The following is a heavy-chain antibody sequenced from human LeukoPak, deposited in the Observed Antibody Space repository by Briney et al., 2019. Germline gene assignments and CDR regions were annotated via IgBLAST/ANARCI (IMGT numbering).Heavy chain of an antibody. CDR1: GFTFSDYY. J-gene: IGHJ4*02. Sequence: PGGSLRLSCAASGFTFSDYYMSWIRQAPGKGLEWVSYISSSSSHTNYADSVKGRFTISRDNAKNSLYLQMNSLRAEDTAVYYCASSPRSSSSDYWGQGTLVTVSS. CDR3: ASSPRSSSSDY. CDR2: ISSSSSHT. D-gene: IGHD6-6*01. V-gene: IGHV3-11*06.